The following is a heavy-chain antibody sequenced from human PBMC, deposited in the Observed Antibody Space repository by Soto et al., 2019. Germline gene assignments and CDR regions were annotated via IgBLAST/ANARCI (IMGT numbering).Heavy chain of an antibody. CDR1: GGSISSYY. V-gene: IGHV4-59*08. J-gene: IGHJ5*02. CDR2: IYYSGST. D-gene: IGHD5-18*01. CDR3: ARHIKGLNRVTGGVGWFDP. Sequence: SETLSLTCTVSGGSISSYYWSWIRQPPGKGLEWIGYIYYSGSTNYNPSLKSRVTISVDTSKNQFSLKLSSVTAADTAVYYCARHIKGLNRVTGGVGWFDPWGQGTLVTVSS.